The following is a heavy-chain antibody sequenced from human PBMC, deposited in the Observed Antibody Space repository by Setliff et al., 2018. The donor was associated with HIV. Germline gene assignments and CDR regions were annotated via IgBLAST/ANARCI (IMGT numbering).Heavy chain of an antibody. CDR1: GYSFINYA. J-gene: IGHJ5*02. CDR3: ARALYGEYGGDLNWLDP. V-gene: IGHV7-4-1*02. CDR2: IKTQTGSP. D-gene: IGHD4-17*01. Sequence: ASVKVSCKASGYSFINYAMNWVRQAPGQGLEWMGWIKTQTGSPTYAQDFTGRFVFSVDTSVTTASLQNSGLKADDTAVYYCARALYGEYGGDLNWLDPWGQGTLVTVSS.